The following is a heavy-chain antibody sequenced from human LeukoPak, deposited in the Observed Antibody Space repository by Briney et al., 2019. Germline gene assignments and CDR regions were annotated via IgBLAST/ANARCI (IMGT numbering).Heavy chain of an antibody. CDR1: GFTFSSYS. Sequence: GGSLRLSCAASGFTFSSYSMNWVRQAPGKGLEWVSYISSSSSTIYYADSVKGRFTISRDNSKNTLYLQMNSLRAEDTAVYYCAKEYLWFGELMGYWFDPWGQGTLVTVSS. J-gene: IGHJ5*02. V-gene: IGHV3-48*01. D-gene: IGHD3-10*01. CDR3: AKEYLWFGELMGYWFDP. CDR2: ISSSSSTI.